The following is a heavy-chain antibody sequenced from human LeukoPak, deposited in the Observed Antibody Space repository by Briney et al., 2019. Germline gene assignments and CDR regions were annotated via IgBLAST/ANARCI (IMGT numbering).Heavy chain of an antibody. Sequence: GGSLRLSCAAAGFTFSSYAMHWVRQAQGKGLEWVAVISYEGRNKYYADSVKARFTISRDNSKNTLYLQMNSLRAEDTAVYYCARGLALFGDGRGVGYYFDYWGQGTLVTVSS. V-gene: IGHV3-30*04. CDR3: ARGLALFGDGRGVGYYFDY. CDR1: GFTFSSYA. CDR2: ISYEGRNK. J-gene: IGHJ4*02. D-gene: IGHD3-3*01.